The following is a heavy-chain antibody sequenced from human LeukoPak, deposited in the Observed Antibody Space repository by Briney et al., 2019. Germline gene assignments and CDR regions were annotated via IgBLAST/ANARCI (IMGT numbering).Heavy chain of an antibody. CDR1: GVSFTMYG. CDR2: ISTDGNNE. CDR3: AKGHRLCTSGNCNSQVDY. J-gene: IGHJ4*01. V-gene: IGHV3-30*18. Sequence: GGSLRLSCAASGVSFTMYGIHWVRQAPGKGLEWVAVISTDGNNEYYANSVKGRFTISRDNSKNTLYLQMSGLRAEDTAAYYCAKGHRLCTSGNCNSQVDYWGHGTLVTVSS. D-gene: IGHD2-15*01.